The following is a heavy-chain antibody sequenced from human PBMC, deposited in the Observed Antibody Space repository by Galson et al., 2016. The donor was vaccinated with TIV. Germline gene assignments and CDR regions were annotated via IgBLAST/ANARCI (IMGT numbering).Heavy chain of an antibody. CDR2: ISRSGGST. CDR3: VRDRSGYTYGYESAYFDL. J-gene: IGHJ2*01. V-gene: IGHV3-23*01. Sequence: SLRLSCAGSGVTFGSYAMTWVRQAPGKGLEWVSGISRSGGSTYYADSVEGRFTISRDNSMKRLYLQMTSLRADDTAIYYCVRDRSGYTYGYESAYFDLWGRGTLVVVSS. D-gene: IGHD5-18*01. CDR1: GVTFGSYA.